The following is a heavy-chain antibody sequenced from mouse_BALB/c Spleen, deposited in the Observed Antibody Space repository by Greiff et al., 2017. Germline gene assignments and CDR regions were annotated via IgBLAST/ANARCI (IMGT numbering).Heavy chain of an antibody. CDR2: ISSGGGST. CDR1: GFAFSSYD. V-gene: IGHV5-12-1*01. CDR3: ARNYGSSYVDY. D-gene: IGHD1-1*01. Sequence: EVQLVESGGGLVKPGGSLKLSCAASGFAFSSYDMSWVRQTPEKRLEWVAYISSGGGSTYYPDTVKGRFTISRDNAKNTLYLQMSSLKSEDTAMYYGARNYGSSYVDYWGQGTTLTVSS. J-gene: IGHJ2*01.